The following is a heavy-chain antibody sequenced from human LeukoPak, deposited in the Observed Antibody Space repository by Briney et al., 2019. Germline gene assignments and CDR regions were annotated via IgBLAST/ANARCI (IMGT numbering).Heavy chain of an antibody. CDR3: ARGHSGDWAL. Sequence: GGSLRLSCVASGFTFSSHWMSWVRQAPGKGLEWVANMNQEGSEKNYVDSVKGRFTISRDNAENSLYLQMNSLRAEDTAVYYCARGHSGDWALGGQGTLVTVSS. CDR1: GFTFSSHW. D-gene: IGHD2-21*02. V-gene: IGHV3-7*01. CDR2: MNQEGSEK. J-gene: IGHJ4*02.